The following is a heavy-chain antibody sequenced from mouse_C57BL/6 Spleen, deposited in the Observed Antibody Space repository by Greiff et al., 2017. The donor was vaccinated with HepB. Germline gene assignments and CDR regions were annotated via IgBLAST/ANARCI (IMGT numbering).Heavy chain of an antibody. CDR1: GFTFSSYA. J-gene: IGHJ3*01. D-gene: IGHD2-1*01. Sequence: EVQGVESGEGLVKPGGSLKLSCAASGFTFSSYAMSWVRQTPEKRLEWVAYISSGGDYIYYADTVKGRFTISRDNARNTLYLQMSSLKSEDTAMYYCTRDHYGIAWFAYLGQGTLVTVSA. CDR2: ISSGGDYI. CDR3: TRDHYGIAWFAY. V-gene: IGHV5-9-1*02.